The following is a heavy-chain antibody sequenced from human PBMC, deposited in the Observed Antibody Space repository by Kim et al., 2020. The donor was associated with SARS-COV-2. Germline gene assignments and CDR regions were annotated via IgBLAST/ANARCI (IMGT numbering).Heavy chain of an antibody. CDR3: ARAGGYVVSYYYYGMDV. D-gene: IGHD5-12*01. V-gene: IGHV3-11*01. CDR2: ISSSGSTI. CDR1: GFTFSDYY. J-gene: IGHJ6*02. Sequence: GGSLRLSCAASGFTFSDYYMSWIRQAPGKGLEWVSYISSSGSTIYYADSVKGRFTITRDNAKNSLYLQMNSLRAEDTAVYYCARAGGYVVSYYYYGMDVWGQGTTVTVSS.